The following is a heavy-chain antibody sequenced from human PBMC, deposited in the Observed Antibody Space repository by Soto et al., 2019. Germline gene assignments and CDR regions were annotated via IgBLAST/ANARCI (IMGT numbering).Heavy chain of an antibody. CDR1: GFTFDDYA. D-gene: IGHD6-13*01. Sequence: GGSLRLSCAASGFTFDDYAMHWGRQAPGKGLEWVSGISWNSGSIGYADSVKGRFTISRDNAKNSLYLQMNSLRAEDTALYYCAKEAAAGNYWGQGTLVTVSS. J-gene: IGHJ4*02. CDR2: ISWNSGSI. V-gene: IGHV3-9*01. CDR3: AKEAAAGNY.